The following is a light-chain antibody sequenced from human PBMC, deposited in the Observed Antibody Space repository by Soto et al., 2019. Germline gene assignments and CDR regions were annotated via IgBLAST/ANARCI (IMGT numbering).Light chain of an antibody. Sequence: EIVLTQSPGTLSLSPGERATLSCRASQSVSSRYLAWYQQKPGQDPRLLIYDASYRAPGIPDRFSGSGSGTDFTLTISRLEPEDFAVYYCHQYGSSYTFGPGAKVDIK. CDR1: QSVSSRY. CDR3: HQYGSSYT. CDR2: DAS. V-gene: IGKV3-20*01. J-gene: IGKJ3*01.